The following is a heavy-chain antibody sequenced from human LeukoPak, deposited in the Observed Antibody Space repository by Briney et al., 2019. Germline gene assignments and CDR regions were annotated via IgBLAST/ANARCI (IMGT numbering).Heavy chain of an antibody. CDR1: GDSVSNGNYY. V-gene: IGHV4-61*03. CDR2: IYYTGKT. J-gene: IGHJ6*02. CDR3: ARDNWNYGSSMDV. Sequence: PSETLSLTCTVSGDSVSNGNYYWSWLRQPPGKALEWIGYIYYTGKTYYNPSLEGRVTILVDTSRNHFSVKLSSVTAADTAVYYCARDNWNYGSSMDVWGQGTTVTVSS. D-gene: IGHD1-7*01.